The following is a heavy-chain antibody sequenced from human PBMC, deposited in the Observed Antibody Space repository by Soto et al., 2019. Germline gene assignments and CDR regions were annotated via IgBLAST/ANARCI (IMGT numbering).Heavy chain of an antibody. CDR1: GGSFSGYY. J-gene: IGHJ5*02. V-gene: IGHV4-34*01. Sequence: QVQLQQWGAGLLKPSETLSLTCAVYGGSFSGYYWRWIRQPPGKGLEWIGEINHSGSTNYNPSLKSRVTISVDTSKNQFSLKLSSVTAADTAVYYCARCLLAAAGTIWFDPWGQGTLVTVSS. D-gene: IGHD6-13*01. CDR2: INHSGST. CDR3: ARCLLAAAGTIWFDP.